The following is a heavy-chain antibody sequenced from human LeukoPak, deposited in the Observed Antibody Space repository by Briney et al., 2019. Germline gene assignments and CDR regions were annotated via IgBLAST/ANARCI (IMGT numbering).Heavy chain of an antibody. Sequence: GASVRVSCKASGYTFSSYSISWVRQAPGQGLEWMGWISAYNGNTIYAQKVKGRVTMTTDTSTSTAYMELRSLKSDDPAVYYCARASYCSDGSCSSDYWGQGTLVTVSS. CDR3: ARASYCSDGSCSSDY. V-gene: IGHV1-18*01. J-gene: IGHJ4*02. D-gene: IGHD2-15*01. CDR1: GYTFSSYS. CDR2: ISAYNGNT.